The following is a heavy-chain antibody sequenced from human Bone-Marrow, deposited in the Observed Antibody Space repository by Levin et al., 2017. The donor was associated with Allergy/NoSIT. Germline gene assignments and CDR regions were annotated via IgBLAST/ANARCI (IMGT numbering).Heavy chain of an antibody. V-gene: IGHV1-69*13. CDR1: GGTFSSYV. D-gene: IGHD3-22*01. CDR3: ARELDKYDNSDYCSDALEL. CDR2: IMTMFGTT. J-gene: IGHJ3*01. Sequence: EASVKVSCKASGGTFSSYVLSWVRQAPGQGLEWMGRIMTMFGTTHYAQKFQGRVSITADGSTSTIYMELTSLRSEDTAVYYCARELDKYDNSDYCSDALELWGLGTLVTVSS.